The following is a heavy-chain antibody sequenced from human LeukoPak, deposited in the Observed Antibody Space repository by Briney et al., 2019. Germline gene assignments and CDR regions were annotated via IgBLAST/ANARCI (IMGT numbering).Heavy chain of an antibody. CDR1: GFTFSNAW. V-gene: IGHV3-15*01. Sequence: GGSLRLSCAASGFTFSNAWMSWVRQAPGKGLEWVGRIKSKTDGGTTDYAAPVKGRLTISRDDSKNTLYLQMNSLKTEDTAVYYCTTDPGSGSYYWSYYYYYYMDVWGKGTTVTVSS. D-gene: IGHD1-26*01. CDR2: IKSKTDGGTT. J-gene: IGHJ6*03. CDR3: TTDPGSGSYYWSYYYYYYMDV.